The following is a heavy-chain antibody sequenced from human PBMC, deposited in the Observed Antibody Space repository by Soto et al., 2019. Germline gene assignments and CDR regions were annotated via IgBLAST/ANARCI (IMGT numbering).Heavy chain of an antibody. Sequence: QVQLQESGPGLVKPSDTLSLTCAVSGYSISSSNWWGWIRQPPGKGLEWIGYIYSSGTTYFNPSLTRRVTMSVDTSKNQFSLKRTSVTAVDTAVYYCARRESQGPIDYWGQGKLVTVSS. V-gene: IGHV4-28*01. CDR3: ARRESQGPIDY. CDR2: IYSSGTT. J-gene: IGHJ4*02. CDR1: GYSISSSNW. D-gene: IGHD1-26*01.